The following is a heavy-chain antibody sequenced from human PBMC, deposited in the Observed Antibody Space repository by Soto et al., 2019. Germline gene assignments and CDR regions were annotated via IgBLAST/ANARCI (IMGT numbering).Heavy chain of an antibody. Sequence: GGSLRLSCAASGFTFSSYSMNWVRQAPGKGLEWVSSISSSSSYIYYADSVKGRFTISRDNAKNSLYLQMNSLRAEDTAVYYCARVADTVTNSNYYYYMDVWGKGTTVTVSS. CDR1: GFTFSSYS. V-gene: IGHV3-21*01. CDR2: ISSSSSYI. D-gene: IGHD4-4*01. J-gene: IGHJ6*03. CDR3: ARVADTVTNSNYYYYMDV.